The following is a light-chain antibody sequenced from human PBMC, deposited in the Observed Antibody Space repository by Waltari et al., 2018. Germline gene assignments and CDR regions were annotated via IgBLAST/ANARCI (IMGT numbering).Light chain of an antibody. Sequence: QMTQSPSSVSASVGDRVTITCRAGQDISGALAWYQQKPGQAPNLLIYAVSTLQTGVPPRFSGSGSGTDCTLTIRSLQPEDLGTYYCQQGRAFPPTFGPGTNVEIK. CDR3: QQGRAFPPT. CDR2: AVS. CDR1: QDISGA. J-gene: IGKJ3*01. V-gene: IGKV1-12*01.